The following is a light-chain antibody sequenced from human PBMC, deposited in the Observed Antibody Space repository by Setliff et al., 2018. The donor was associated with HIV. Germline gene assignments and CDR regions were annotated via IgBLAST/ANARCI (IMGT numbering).Light chain of an antibody. Sequence: QSALAQPASVSGSPGQSITISCTGTSSDIGGYNFVSWYQHHPGKAPKLMIYEVTNRPSGVSNRFSGSKSGNTASLTISGLQADDEADYYCSSYTSSSPLYVFGTGTKVTVL. CDR3: SSYTSSSPLYV. J-gene: IGLJ1*01. V-gene: IGLV2-14*01. CDR1: SSDIGGYNF. CDR2: EVT.